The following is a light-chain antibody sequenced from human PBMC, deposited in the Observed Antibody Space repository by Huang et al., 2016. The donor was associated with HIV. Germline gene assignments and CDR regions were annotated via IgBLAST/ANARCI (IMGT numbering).Light chain of an antibody. Sequence: DIVMTQSPLSLSVTLGEPASISCRSSQSLLQSNKYNVLHWYLQKAGQSPQLLIYLGTNRASGVPDRFSGSGSGTDFTLKINRVEAEDVGVYYCMQALQTPMYTFGQGTKLQIK. CDR3: MQALQTPMYT. CDR2: LGT. J-gene: IGKJ2*01. CDR1: QSLLQSNKYNV. V-gene: IGKV2-28*01.